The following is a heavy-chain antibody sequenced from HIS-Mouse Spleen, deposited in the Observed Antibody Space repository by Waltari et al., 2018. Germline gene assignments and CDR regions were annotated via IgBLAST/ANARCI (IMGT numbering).Heavy chain of an antibody. Sequence: QVQLVQSGAEVKKPGASVKVSCKASGYTFTGYYMHWVRQAPGQGLEGMGWINPNSGGTNYAQKFQGRVTMTRDPSISTAYMVLSRLRSDDTAVYYCARGSGRWELLLPNWFDPWGQGTLVTVSS. CDR3: ARGSGRWELLLPNWFDP. CDR1: GYTFTGYY. CDR2: INPNSGGT. D-gene: IGHD1-26*01. J-gene: IGHJ5*02. V-gene: IGHV1-2*02.